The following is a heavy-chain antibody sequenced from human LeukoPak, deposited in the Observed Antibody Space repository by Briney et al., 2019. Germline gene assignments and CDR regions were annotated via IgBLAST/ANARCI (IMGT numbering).Heavy chain of an antibody. J-gene: IGHJ6*03. Sequence: PSETLSLTCAVYGGSFSGYYWSWIRQPPGKGLEWIGEINHSGSTNYNPSLKSRVTISVDTSKNQFSLKLSSVTAADTAVYYCARGRGGAVPAAMWYYYYYMDVWGKGTTVTVSS. V-gene: IGHV4-34*01. CDR3: ARGRGGAVPAAMWYYYYYMDV. CDR1: GGSFSGYY. D-gene: IGHD2-2*01. CDR2: INHSGST.